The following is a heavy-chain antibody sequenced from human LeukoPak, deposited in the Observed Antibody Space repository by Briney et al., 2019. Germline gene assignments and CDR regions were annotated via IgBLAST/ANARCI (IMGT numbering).Heavy chain of an antibody. CDR3: ARVPCGGDCYWGGLDAFDL. CDR1: GGSITSNY. J-gene: IGHJ3*01. D-gene: IGHD2-21*02. Sequence: SETLSLTCTVSGGSITSNYWSWIRQPPGKGPDWIGFIFYTGSTNYNPSLESRAIISADTSKNQFSLRLRSVTAADTAVYFCARVPCGGDCYWGGLDAFDLWGQGTVVTVSS. V-gene: IGHV4-59*01. CDR2: IFYTGST.